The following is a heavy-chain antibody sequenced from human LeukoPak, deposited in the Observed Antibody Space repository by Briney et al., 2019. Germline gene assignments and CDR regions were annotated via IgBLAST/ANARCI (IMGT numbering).Heavy chain of an antibody. CDR2: INPSGGST. J-gene: IGHJ4*02. Sequence: ASVKVSCKASGYTFTSYYMHWVRQAPGQGLEWMGIINPSGGSTSYAQKFQGRVTMTRDMSTSTVYMELSSLRSEDTAVYYCAREDIVVVPAATRDFDYWGQGTLVTVSS. CDR3: AREDIVVVPAATRDFDY. CDR1: GYTFTSYY. D-gene: IGHD2-2*01. V-gene: IGHV1-46*01.